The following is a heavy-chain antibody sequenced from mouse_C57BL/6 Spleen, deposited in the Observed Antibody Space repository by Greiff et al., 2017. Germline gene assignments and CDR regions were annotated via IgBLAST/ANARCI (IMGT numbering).Heavy chain of an antibody. V-gene: IGHV2-2*01. D-gene: IGHD2-4*01. CDR2: IWSGGST. J-gene: IGHJ3*01. CDR1: GFSLTSYG. CDR3: ARGDYDYDFAY. Sequence: QVQLQQSGPGLVQPSQSLSITCTVSGFSLTSYGVHWVRQSPGKGLEWLGVIWSGGSTDYNAAFISRLSISKDNSKSQVFFKMNSLQADDTAIYYCARGDYDYDFAYWGQGTLVTVSA.